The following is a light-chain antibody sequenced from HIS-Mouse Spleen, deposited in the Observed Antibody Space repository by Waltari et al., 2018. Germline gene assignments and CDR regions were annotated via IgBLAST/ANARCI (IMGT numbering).Light chain of an antibody. V-gene: IGLV3-10*01. Sequence: SYELTQPPSVSVSPGQTARITCSGAAWPNKYAYWYQQKSGQAPVLVIYEDSKRPSGIPERFSGSSSGTMATLTISGAQVEDEADYYCYSTDSSGNHRVFGGGTKLTVL. J-gene: IGLJ2*01. CDR3: YSTDSSGNHRV. CDR2: EDS. CDR1: AWPNKY.